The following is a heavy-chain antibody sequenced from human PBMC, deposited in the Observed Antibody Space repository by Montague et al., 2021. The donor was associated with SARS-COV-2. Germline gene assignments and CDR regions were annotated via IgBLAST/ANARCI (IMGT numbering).Heavy chain of an antibody. J-gene: IGHJ6*02. CDR1: GGSISSYY. CDR2: IYYSGST. Sequence: SETLSLTCTVSGGSISSYYWSRIRQPPGKGLEWIGYIYYSGSTNYNPSLKSRVTISVDTSKKQFSLELSSVTAADTAVYYCARAGRVRFLEYGMDVWGQGTTVTVS. D-gene: IGHD3-3*01. V-gene: IGHV4-59*01. CDR3: ARAGRVRFLEYGMDV.